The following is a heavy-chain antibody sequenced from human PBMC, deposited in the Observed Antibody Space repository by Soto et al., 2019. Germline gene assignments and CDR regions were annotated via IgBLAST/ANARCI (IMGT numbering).Heavy chain of an antibody. J-gene: IGHJ6*02. CDR3: ARSRDGYSFYFYYGMDG. D-gene: IGHD4-4*01. V-gene: IGHV3-30*03. CDR2: ILHDGSAE. Sequence: GGSLRLSCAASGFTFTSYGMHWVRQAPGKGLEWMALILHDGSAEYYADSVKGRFTISRDNSKNTLYLQMNSLRAEDTAVYYCARSRDGYSFYFYYGMDGWGQGTAVTVSS. CDR1: GFTFTSYG.